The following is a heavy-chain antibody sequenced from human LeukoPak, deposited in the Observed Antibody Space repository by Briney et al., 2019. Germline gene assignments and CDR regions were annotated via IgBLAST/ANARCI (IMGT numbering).Heavy chain of an antibody. CDR1: GYTFTSYS. V-gene: IGHV1-46*01. Sequence: ASVKVSCKASGYTFTSYSLCWVRQAPGQGLEWMGIINPSAGSASYAQKFQGRVTMTRDMSTSTVYMELSSLRSEDTAVYYCARATMSGVAAADSNMDVWGKGTTVTVSS. CDR3: ARATMSGVAAADSNMDV. D-gene: IGHD6-13*01. CDR2: INPSAGSA. J-gene: IGHJ6*03.